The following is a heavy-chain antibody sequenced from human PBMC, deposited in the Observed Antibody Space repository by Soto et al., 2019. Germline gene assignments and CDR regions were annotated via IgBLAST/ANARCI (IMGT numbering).Heavy chain of an antibody. J-gene: IGHJ4*02. Sequence: QITLKGSGPTLVKPTQTLTLTCTFSGFSLSTSGVGVGWIRQPPGKALEWLALIYWDDDKRYSPSLKSRLTITKDTSKNQVDLTMTNMDPVDTATYYCAHVYGGYDNFDYWGQGTLVTVSS. CDR3: AHVYGGYDNFDY. CDR2: IYWDDDK. CDR1: GFSLSTSGVG. V-gene: IGHV2-5*02. D-gene: IGHD5-12*01.